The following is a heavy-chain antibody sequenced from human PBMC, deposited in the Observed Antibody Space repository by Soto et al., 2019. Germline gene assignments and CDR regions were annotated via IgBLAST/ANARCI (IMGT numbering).Heavy chain of an antibody. J-gene: IGHJ4*02. CDR2: IYHSGST. Sequence: QLQLQESGSGLVKPSQTLSLTCAVSGGSISSGGYSWSWIRQPPGKGLEWIGYIYHSGSTYYNPPLKNSVTMSVDRSKNQFALKLSSVTAADTAVYYCARASGYARTFDYWGQGTLVTVSS. CDR3: ARASGYARTFDY. D-gene: IGHD5-12*01. CDR1: GGSISSGGYS. V-gene: IGHV4-30-2*01.